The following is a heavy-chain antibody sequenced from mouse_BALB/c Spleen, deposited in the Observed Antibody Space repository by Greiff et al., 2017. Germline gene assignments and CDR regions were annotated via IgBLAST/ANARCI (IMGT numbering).Heavy chain of an antibody. CDR3: ARRAGYGNYDAMDY. CDR2: IYWDDDK. V-gene: IGHV8-12*01. J-gene: IGHJ4*01. Sequence: QVTLKECGPGILQPSQTLSLTCSFSGFSLSTSGMGVSWIRQPSGTGLEWLAHIYWDDDKRYNPSLKSRLTISKDTSRNQVFLKITSVDTANTATYYCARRAGYGNYDAMDYWGQGTSVTVSS. CDR1: GFSLSTSGMG. D-gene: IGHD2-10*02.